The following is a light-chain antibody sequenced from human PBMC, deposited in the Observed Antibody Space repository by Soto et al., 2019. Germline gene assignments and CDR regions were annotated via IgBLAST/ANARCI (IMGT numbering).Light chain of an antibody. CDR3: QQFGSSLT. CDR2: GAS. J-gene: IGKJ4*01. CDR1: QSVSSSY. V-gene: IGKV3-20*01. Sequence: EIVLTQYPGTLSLSPGERATLSCRASQSVSSSYLAWYQQKPGQAPRLLIYGASSRATGIPDRFSGSGSGTDFTLTISRLEPEDFAVYYCQQFGSSLTVGGGTKVDIK.